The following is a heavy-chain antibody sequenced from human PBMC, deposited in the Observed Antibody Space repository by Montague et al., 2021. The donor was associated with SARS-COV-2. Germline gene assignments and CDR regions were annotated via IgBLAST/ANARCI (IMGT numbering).Heavy chain of an antibody. CDR2: IGTAGDT. V-gene: IGHV3-13*01. J-gene: IGHJ2*01. Sequence: RSLSLAASGFTFSSYDMHWVRQATGRGLEWVSAIGTAGDTYYPGSVKGRFTISRENAKNSLYLQMNSLRAGDTAVYYCARDPGTVTSSWYFDLWGRGTLVTVSS. D-gene: IGHD4-17*01. CDR3: ARDPGTVTSSWYFDL. CDR1: GFTFSSYD.